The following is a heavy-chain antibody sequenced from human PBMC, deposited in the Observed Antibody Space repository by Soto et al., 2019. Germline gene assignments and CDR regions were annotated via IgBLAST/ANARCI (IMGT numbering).Heavy chain of an antibody. CDR3: ARERRYDSSGYYFPIDY. CDR1: GYTFTSYG. Sequence: ASVKVSCKASGYTFTSYGISWVRQAPGRGLEWMGWISAYNGNTNYAQKLQGRVTMTTDTSTSTAYMELRSLRSDDTAVYYCARERRYDSSGYYFPIDYWGQGTLVTVSS. D-gene: IGHD3-22*01. V-gene: IGHV1-18*01. J-gene: IGHJ4*02. CDR2: ISAYNGNT.